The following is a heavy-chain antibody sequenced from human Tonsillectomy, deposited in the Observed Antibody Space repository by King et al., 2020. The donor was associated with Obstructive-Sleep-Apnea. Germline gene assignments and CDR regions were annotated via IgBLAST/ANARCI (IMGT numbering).Heavy chain of an antibody. CDR1: GFTFDDYA. V-gene: IGHV3-9*01. CDR3: AKDRGGYYGSGTSRWFDP. CDR2: ISWNSGSL. D-gene: IGHD3-10*01. J-gene: IGHJ5*02. Sequence: VQLVESGGGLVQPGRSLRLSCAASGFTFDDYAMHWVRQAPGKGLEWVSGISWNSGSLAYADSVKGRFTISRDNAKNSLYLQMNSLGAEDTALYYCAKDRGGYYGSGTSRWFDPWGQGTLVTVSS.